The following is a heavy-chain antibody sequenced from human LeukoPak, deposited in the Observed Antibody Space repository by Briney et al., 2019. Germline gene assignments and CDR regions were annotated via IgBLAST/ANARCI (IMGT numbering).Heavy chain of an antibody. CDR3: ARQDYDFRGGYFDY. Sequence: SETLSLTCTVSGGSIDGSPKYWGWIRQPPGKGLEWIGSIYYSGRTYYNPSLKSRVITALDTSKNQFSLRLSSVTATDTAVYYCARQDYDFRGGYFDYWGQGTLVSVSS. CDR2: IYYSGRT. CDR1: GGSIDGSPKY. J-gene: IGHJ4*02. D-gene: IGHD3-3*01. V-gene: IGHV4-39*01.